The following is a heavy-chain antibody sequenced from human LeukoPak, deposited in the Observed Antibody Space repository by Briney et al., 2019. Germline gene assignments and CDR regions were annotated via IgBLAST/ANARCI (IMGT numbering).Heavy chain of an antibody. CDR1: GYTFTGYD. D-gene: IGHD2-8*01. CDR2: INPNSGGT. Sequence: VASVKVSCTASGYTFTGYDMHWVRQAPGQGLEWMGWINPNSGGTNYAQKFQGRVTMTRDTSISTAYMELSRLRSDDTAVYYCAREFNDNWFDPWGQGTLVTVSS. CDR3: AREFNDNWFDP. J-gene: IGHJ5*02. V-gene: IGHV1-2*02.